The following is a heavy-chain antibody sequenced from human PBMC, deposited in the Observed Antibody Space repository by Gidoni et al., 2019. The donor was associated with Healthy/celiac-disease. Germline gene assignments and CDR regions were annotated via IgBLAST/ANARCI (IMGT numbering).Heavy chain of an antibody. CDR1: GFTFSSYA. D-gene: IGHD6-13*01. CDR2: ISYDGSNK. V-gene: IGHV3-30-3*01. J-gene: IGHJ4*02. Sequence: QVQLLESGGGVVQPGRSLSLSCAASGFTFSSYAMHWVRQAPGKGLEWVAVISYDGSNKYYADSVKGRFTISRDNSKNTLYLQMNSLRAEDTAVYYCAGGYRRGEQLVEGYWGQGTLVTVSS. CDR3: AGGYRRGEQLVEGY.